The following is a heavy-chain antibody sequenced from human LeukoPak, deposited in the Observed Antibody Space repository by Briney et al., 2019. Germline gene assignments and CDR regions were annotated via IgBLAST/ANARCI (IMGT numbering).Heavy chain of an antibody. V-gene: IGHV3-13*01. CDR3: AGGRGQIINY. Sequence: PGGSLRLSCAASGFTFDRYDMDWVRQATGKGLEWVSAIGNAADTYYPGSVKGRFTISRENAKNSLYLQMNALRAGDTAVYFCAGGRGQIINYWGQGTLVTVSS. J-gene: IGHJ4*02. CDR2: IGNAADT. CDR1: GFTFDRYD.